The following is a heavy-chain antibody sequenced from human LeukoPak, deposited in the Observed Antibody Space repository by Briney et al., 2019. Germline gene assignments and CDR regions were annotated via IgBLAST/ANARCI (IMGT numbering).Heavy chain of an antibody. CDR2: IGTTGDT. J-gene: IGHJ4*02. Sequence: AGGSLRLSCAASGFTFSNYDMHWVRQATGKGLEWVSAIGTTGDTYYPGSVKGRFTISRENARNSLYLRMNSLRAGDTAVYYCARDRGAGILDNWGQGTLVTVSS. CDR1: GFTFSNYD. V-gene: IGHV3-13*04. CDR3: ARDRGAGILDN. D-gene: IGHD3-10*01.